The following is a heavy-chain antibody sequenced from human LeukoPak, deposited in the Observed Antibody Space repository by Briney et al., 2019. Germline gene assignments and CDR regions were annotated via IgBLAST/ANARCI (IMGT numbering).Heavy chain of an antibody. J-gene: IGHJ5*02. CDR3: VGGDSLGGFYNWFDP. D-gene: IGHD2-21*02. CDR2: IYSDGRA. CDR1: GFIVSRSY. V-gene: IGHV3-66*01. Sequence: GGSLRLSCAASGFIVSRSYMTWVRQAPGKGLEWLSVIYSDGRAYYAESVKGRFTISRDSSENTLYLQMNSLRAEDTAVYYCVGGDSLGGFYNWFDPWGQGTLVTVSS.